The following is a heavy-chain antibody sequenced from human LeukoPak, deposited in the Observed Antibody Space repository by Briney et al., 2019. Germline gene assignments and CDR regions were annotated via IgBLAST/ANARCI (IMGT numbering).Heavy chain of an antibody. J-gene: IGHJ4*02. Sequence: SETLSLTCTVAGGSISSYYWSWIRQPPGKGLEWIGYIYYSGSTNYNPSLKSRVTISVDTSKNQFSLKLSSVTAADTAVYYCARSLNDYSNFFYFDYWGQGTLVTVSS. CDR1: GGSISSYY. CDR2: IYYSGST. V-gene: IGHV4-59*08. CDR3: ARSLNDYSNFFYFDY. D-gene: IGHD4-11*01.